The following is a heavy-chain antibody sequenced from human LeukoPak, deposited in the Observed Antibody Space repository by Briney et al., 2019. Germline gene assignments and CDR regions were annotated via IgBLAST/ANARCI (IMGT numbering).Heavy chain of an antibody. V-gene: IGHV4-30-2*01. J-gene: IGHJ6*02. CDR1: GGSISSGGYY. CDR3: ARHRIRRSRPTSEMDV. Sequence: PSETLSLTCTVCGGSISSGGYYWSWIRQPPGKGLEWIGYIYHSGSTYYNPSLKSRVTISVDRSKNQFSLKLSSVTAADTAVYYCARHRIRRSRPTSEMDVWGQGTTVTVSS. D-gene: IGHD2-2*01. CDR2: IYHSGST.